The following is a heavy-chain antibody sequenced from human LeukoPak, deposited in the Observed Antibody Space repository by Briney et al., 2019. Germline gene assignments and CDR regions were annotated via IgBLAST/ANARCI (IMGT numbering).Heavy chain of an antibody. D-gene: IGHD3-22*01. CDR3: ARRYDTSGFYYFDY. V-gene: IGHV4-59*08. Sequence: SSETLSLTCTVSGGSIKNYYWSWIRQPPGKGPERIGYIYSSGSTNYNPSLKSRVTISVDTSKNQFSLRLSSVTAADTAVYFCARRYDTSGFYYFDYWGHGTLVTVSS. CDR1: GGSIKNYY. J-gene: IGHJ4*01. CDR2: IYSSGST.